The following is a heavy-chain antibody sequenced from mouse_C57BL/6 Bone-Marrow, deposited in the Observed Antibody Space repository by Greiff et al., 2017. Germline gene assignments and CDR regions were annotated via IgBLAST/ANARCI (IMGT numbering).Heavy chain of an antibody. J-gene: IGHJ1*03. CDR1: GYAFTNYL. CDR3: AREGPYDYGSSIYWYFDV. CDR2: INPGSGGT. Sequence: QVQLKQSGAELVRPGTSVKVSCKASGYAFTNYLIEWVKQRPGQGLEWIGVINPGSGGTNYNEKFKGKATLTADKSSSTAYLQLGSLTSEDSAVXFRAREGPYDYGSSIYWYFDVWGTGTTVTVSS. V-gene: IGHV1-54*01. D-gene: IGHD1-1*01.